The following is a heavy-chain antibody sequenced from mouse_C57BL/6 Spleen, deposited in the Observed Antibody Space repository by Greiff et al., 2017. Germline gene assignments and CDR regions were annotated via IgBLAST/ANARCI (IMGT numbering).Heavy chain of an antibody. CDR3: ARGSMVTTSYYAMDY. J-gene: IGHJ4*01. Sequence: QVQLQQSGPELVKPGASVKISCKASGYAFSSSWMNWVKQRPGKGLEWIGRIYPGDGDTNYNGKFKGKATLTADKSSSTAYMQLSSLTSEDSAVYFCARGSMVTTSYYAMDYWGQGTSVTVSS. V-gene: IGHV1-82*01. CDR2: IYPGDGDT. CDR1: GYAFSSSW. D-gene: IGHD2-2*01.